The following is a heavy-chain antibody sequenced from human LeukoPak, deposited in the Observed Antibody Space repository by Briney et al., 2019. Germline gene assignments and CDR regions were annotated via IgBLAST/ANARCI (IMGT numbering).Heavy chain of an antibody. CDR1: GFTFSNDW. V-gene: IGHV3-7*01. Sequence: PGGSLRLSCASSGFTFSNDWMTWVRQAHGKGLEWVANINKDGSKKNYVDSVKGRFTISRDNSKNSLFLQMNSLRAEDTAIYYCARDTSPSSSSSYFDAFDMWGQGTMVTVSS. J-gene: IGHJ3*02. D-gene: IGHD6-19*01. CDR2: INKDGSKK. CDR3: ARDTSPSSSSSYFDAFDM.